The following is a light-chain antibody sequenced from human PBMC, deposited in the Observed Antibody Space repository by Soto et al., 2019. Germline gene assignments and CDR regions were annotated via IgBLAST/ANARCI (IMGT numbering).Light chain of an antibody. J-gene: IGLJ1*01. CDR3: CSYAGISTYV. CDR1: NIGSKS. V-gene: IGLV3-21*02. Sequence: SSELTQPPSVSVAPGQTARITCGGNNIGSKSVHWYQQKPGQAPVLVVYDDSDRPSGIPERFSGSNSGNTATLTISGLQAEDEADYYCCSYAGISTYVFGTGTKVTVL. CDR2: DDS.